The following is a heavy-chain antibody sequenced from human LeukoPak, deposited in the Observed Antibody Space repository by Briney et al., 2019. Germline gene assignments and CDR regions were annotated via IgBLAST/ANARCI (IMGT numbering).Heavy chain of an antibody. Sequence: GGSLRLSCAASGFTFSRYWIHWVRQAPGKGPEWVSVIYSGGSTYYADSVKGRFTISRDNSKNTLYLQMNSLRAEDTAVYYCARSIHPGYSSGWLSGYYGMDVWGQGTTVTVSS. CDR3: ARSIHPGYSSGWLSGYYGMDV. V-gene: IGHV3-66*01. J-gene: IGHJ6*02. CDR2: IYSGGST. D-gene: IGHD6-19*01. CDR1: GFTFSRYW.